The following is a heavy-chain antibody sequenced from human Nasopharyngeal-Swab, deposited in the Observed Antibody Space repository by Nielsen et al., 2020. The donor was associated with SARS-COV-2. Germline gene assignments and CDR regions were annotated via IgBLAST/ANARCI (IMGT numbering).Heavy chain of an antibody. Sequence: GSLRLSCAASGFTFSSYGMHWVRQAPGKGLEWVAVISYDGSNKYYADSVKGRSTISRDNSKNTLYLQMNSLRAEDTAVYYCAKRRVGAAFDYWGQGTLVTVSS. CDR3: AKRRVGAAFDY. CDR2: ISYDGSNK. CDR1: GFTFSSYG. J-gene: IGHJ4*02. D-gene: IGHD1-26*01. V-gene: IGHV3-30*18.